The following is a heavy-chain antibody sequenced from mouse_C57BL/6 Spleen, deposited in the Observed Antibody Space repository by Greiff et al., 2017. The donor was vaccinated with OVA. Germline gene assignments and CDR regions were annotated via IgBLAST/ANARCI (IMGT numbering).Heavy chain of an antibody. J-gene: IGHJ3*01. CDR3: ATNWVLAY. D-gene: IGHD4-1*01. CDR1: GYTFTSYW. Sequence: QVQLQQPGAELVMPGASVKLSCKASGYTFTSYWMHWVKHRPGQGLEWIGEIDPSDSYTNYNQKFKGKSTLTVDKSSSTAYMQLSSLTSEDSAVYYCATNWVLAYWGQGTLVTVSA. V-gene: IGHV1-69*01. CDR2: IDPSDSYT.